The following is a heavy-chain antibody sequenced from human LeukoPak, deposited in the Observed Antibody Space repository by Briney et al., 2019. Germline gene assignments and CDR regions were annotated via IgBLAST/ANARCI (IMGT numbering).Heavy chain of an antibody. CDR1: GFTFSSYA. Sequence: GGSLRLSCAASGFTFSSYAMSLVRQAPGKGLEWGSAISGSDGRTYYADSVKGRFTSSRDNSKNTLYLQMNSLRAEDTAVYYCAKTPALIRGHYFDSWGQGTLVTVSS. CDR3: AKTPALIRGHYFDS. CDR2: ISGSDGRT. D-gene: IGHD3-10*01. J-gene: IGHJ4*02. V-gene: IGHV3-23*01.